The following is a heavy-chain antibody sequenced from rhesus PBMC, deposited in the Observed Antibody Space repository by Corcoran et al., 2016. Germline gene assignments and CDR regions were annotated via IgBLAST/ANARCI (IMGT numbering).Heavy chain of an antibody. CDR1: GGSVSSSNW. CDR2: ISGSSGST. CDR3: ARDESLSGSSHY. D-gene: IGHD6-25*01. V-gene: IGHV4-65*01. Sequence: QVQLQESGPGLVKPSETLSLTCAVSGGSVSSSNWWSWILQPPGKGLEWIGYISGSSGSTYYNPPLKNRVTISTDTSKNQFSLKLSSVTAADTAVYYCARDESLSGSSHYWGQGVLVTVSS. J-gene: IGHJ4*01.